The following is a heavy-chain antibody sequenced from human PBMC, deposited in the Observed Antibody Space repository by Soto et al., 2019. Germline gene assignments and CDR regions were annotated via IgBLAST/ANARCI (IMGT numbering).Heavy chain of an antibody. J-gene: IGHJ4*02. CDR3: ARDFYGSGSYDY. CDR2: ISSSSSYI. V-gene: IGHV3-21*01. D-gene: IGHD3-10*01. Sequence: EVQLVESGGGLVKPGGSLRLSCAASGFTFSSYSMNWVRQAPGKGLEWVSSISSSSSYIYYADSVKGRFTISRDNAKNSLYLQMNSLRPEDTAVYYCARDFYGSGSYDYWGQGTLVTVSS. CDR1: GFTFSSYS.